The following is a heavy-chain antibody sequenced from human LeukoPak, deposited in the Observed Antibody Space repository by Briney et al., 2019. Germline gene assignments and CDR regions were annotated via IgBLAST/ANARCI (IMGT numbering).Heavy chain of an antibody. J-gene: IGHJ4*02. CDR2: IYYSGST. CDR1: GGSMRNYY. D-gene: IGHD3-22*01. CDR3: ASYYYDSSGYTWYYFDY. V-gene: IGHV4-59*12. Sequence: SETLSLTCNVSGGSMRNYYWSWIRQPPGKGLEWIGSIYYSGSTYYNPSLKSRVTISVDTSKNQFSLKLSSVTAADAAMYYCASYYYDSSGYTWYYFDYWGQGTLVTVSS.